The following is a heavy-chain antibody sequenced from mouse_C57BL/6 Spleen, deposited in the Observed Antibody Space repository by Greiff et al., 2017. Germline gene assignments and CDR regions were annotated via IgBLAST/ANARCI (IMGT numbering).Heavy chain of an antibody. D-gene: IGHD2-5*01. J-gene: IGHJ4*01. V-gene: IGHV1-82*01. CDR2: IYPGDGDT. CDR1: GYAFSSSR. CDR3: AKAYYSSNYAMDY. Sequence: QVQLQQSGPELVKPGASVKISCKASGYAFSSSRMNWVKQRPGKGLEWIGRIYPGDGDTNYTGKFKGKATLTADKSSITAYMQLSSLTSEDSAVYVGAKAYYSSNYAMDYWGQGTSVTVSS.